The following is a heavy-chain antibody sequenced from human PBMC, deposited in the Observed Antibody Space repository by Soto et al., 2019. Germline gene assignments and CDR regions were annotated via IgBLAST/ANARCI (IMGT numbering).Heavy chain of an antibody. V-gene: IGHV4-34*01. D-gene: IGHD2-15*01. J-gene: IGHJ3*02. CDR1: GGSFSGYY. CDR3: ARGLGGSFPRGAFDI. Sequence: QVQLQQWGAGLLKPSETLSLTCAVYGGSFSGYYWSWIRQPPGKGLEWIGEINHSGSTNYNPSLESRVTISVDTSKNQFSLKLSSVTAADTAVYYCARGLGGSFPRGAFDIWGQGTMVTVSS. CDR2: INHSGST.